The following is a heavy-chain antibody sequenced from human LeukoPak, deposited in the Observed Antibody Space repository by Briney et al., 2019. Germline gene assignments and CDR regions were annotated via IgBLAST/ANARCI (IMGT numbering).Heavy chain of an antibody. V-gene: IGHV4-59*08. J-gene: IGHJ4*02. D-gene: IGHD1-26*01. CDR3: ARMLGATLFDY. CDR2: IYYSGST. CDR1: GGSISSYY. Sequence: SETLSLTRTVSGGSISSYYWRWIRQPPGKGLEWIGYIYYSGSTNYNPSLKSRVTISVDTSKNQFSLKLSSVTAADTAVYYCARMLGATLFDYWGQGTLVTVSS.